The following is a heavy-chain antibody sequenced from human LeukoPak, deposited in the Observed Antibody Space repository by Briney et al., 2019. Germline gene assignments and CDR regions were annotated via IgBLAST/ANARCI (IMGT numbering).Heavy chain of an antibody. CDR3: AKVVPGIAVAGTLDY. CDR1: GFTFDDYG. Sequence: GGSLRLSCAASGFTFDDYGLSWVRQAPGKGLEWVSTINWNGGSTGYADSVKGRFTISRDNAKNSLYLQMNSLRAEDTAVYYCAKVVPGIAVAGTLDYWGQGTLVTVSS. CDR2: INWNGGST. V-gene: IGHV3-20*04. J-gene: IGHJ4*02. D-gene: IGHD6-19*01.